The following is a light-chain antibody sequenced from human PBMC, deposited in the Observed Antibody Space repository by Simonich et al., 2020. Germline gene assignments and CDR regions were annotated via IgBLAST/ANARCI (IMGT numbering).Light chain of an antibody. CDR2: AAS. Sequence: IQLTQSPSFLSASVGERVTITCRASQGISSYLAWYQQKPGKAPKLLCYAASTLQRGVPSRFSGSGSGTDFTLTISSLEPEDFAVYYCQQRSNWPLTFGGGTKVEIK. CDR3: QQRSNWPLT. V-gene: IGKV1-9*01. CDR1: QGISSY. J-gene: IGKJ4*01.